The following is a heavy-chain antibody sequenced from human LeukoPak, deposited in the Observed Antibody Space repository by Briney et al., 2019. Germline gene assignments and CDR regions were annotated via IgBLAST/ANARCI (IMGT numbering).Heavy chain of an antibody. V-gene: IGHV3-9*01. J-gene: IGHJ6*02. CDR3: AKDTVRFSDYYYGMDV. CDR1: GFTFDDYA. D-gene: IGHD3-10*01. CDR2: ISWNSGSI. Sequence: GRSLRLSCAASGFTFDDYAMHWVRQAPGKGLEWVSGISWNSGSIGYADSVKGRFTISRDSAKNSLYLQMNSLRAEDTALYYCAKDTVRFSDYYYGMDVWGQGTTVTVSS.